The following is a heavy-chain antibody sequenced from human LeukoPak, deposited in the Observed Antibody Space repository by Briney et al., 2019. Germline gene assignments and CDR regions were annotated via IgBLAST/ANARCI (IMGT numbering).Heavy chain of an antibody. J-gene: IGHJ6*03. CDR3: ARGAARKTWTDLYYYYYMDV. Sequence: ASVKVSCKASGYTFTSYGISWVRQAPGQGLEWMGWVSAYNGNTNYAQKLQGRVTMTTDTSTSTAYMELRSLRSDDTAVYYCARGAARKTWTDLYYYYYMDVWGKGTTVTVSS. CDR2: VSAYNGNT. V-gene: IGHV1-18*01. D-gene: IGHD6-25*01. CDR1: GYTFTSYG.